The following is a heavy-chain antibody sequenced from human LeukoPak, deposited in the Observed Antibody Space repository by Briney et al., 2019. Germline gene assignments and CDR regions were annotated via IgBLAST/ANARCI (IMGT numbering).Heavy chain of an antibody. D-gene: IGHD6-19*01. Sequence: PSETLSLTCTVSRGSVSSGSYYWSWIRQPAGKGLEWIGRIYSSGSTNYNPSLKSRVTISLDTSKNQFSLKLSSVTAADTAVYYCARVPGIAVAPFDYWGQGTLVTVSS. V-gene: IGHV4-61*10. CDR3: ARVPGIAVAPFDY. CDR2: IYSSGST. J-gene: IGHJ4*02. CDR1: RGSVSSGSYY.